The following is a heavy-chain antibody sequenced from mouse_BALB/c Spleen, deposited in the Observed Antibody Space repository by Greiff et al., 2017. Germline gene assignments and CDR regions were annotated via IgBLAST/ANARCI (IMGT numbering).Heavy chain of an antibody. V-gene: IGHV2-9*02. J-gene: IGHJ3*01. D-gene: IGHD6-1*01. Sequence: QVQLKESGPGLVAPSQSLSITCTVSGFSLTSYGVHWVRQPPGKGLEWLGVIWAGGSTNYNSALMSRLSISKDNSKSQVFLKMNSLQTDDTAMYYCARDHLASFAYWGQGTLVTVSA. CDR1: GFSLTSYG. CDR3: ARDHLASFAY. CDR2: IWAGGST.